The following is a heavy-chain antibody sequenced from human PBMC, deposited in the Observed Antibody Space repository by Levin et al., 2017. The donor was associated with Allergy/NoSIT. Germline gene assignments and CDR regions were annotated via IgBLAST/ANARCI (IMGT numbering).Heavy chain of an antibody. CDR2: IWYDGSNK. Sequence: GGSLRLSCAASGFTFSSYGMHWVRQAPGKGLEWVAVIWYDGSNKYYADSVKGRFTISRDNSKNTLYLQMNSLRAEDTAVYYCARAQSDCSGGSGYSGDAFDIWGQGTMVTVSS. J-gene: IGHJ3*02. D-gene: IGHD2-15*01. V-gene: IGHV3-33*01. CDR3: ARAQSDCSGGSGYSGDAFDI. CDR1: GFTFSSYG.